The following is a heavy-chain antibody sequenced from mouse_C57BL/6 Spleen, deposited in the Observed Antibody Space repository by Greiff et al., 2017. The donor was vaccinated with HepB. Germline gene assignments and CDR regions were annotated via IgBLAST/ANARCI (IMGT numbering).Heavy chain of an antibody. CDR1: GFTFSDYY. CDR2: ISNGGGST. Sequence: EVKLVESGGGLVQPGGSLKLSCAASGFTFSDYYMYWVRQTPEKRLEWVAYISNGGGSTYYPDTVKGRFTISRDNAKNTLYLQMSRLKSEDTAMYYCARYCYGGAMDYWGQGTSVTVSS. D-gene: IGHD1-1*01. J-gene: IGHJ4*01. CDR3: ARYCYGGAMDY. V-gene: IGHV5-12*01.